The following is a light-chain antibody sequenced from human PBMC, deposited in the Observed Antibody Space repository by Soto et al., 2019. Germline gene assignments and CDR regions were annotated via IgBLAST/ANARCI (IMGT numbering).Light chain of an antibody. Sequence: EIVLTQSPGTLSLSPGERATLSCRASQSVSSSYFAWYQQKPGQAPRLLINGASSRATGIPDRFSGGGSGTDFTLTISRLEPEDFAVYYCQLYGSSVTFGGGTKVEIK. CDR1: QSVSSSY. CDR2: GAS. J-gene: IGKJ4*01. CDR3: QLYGSSVT. V-gene: IGKV3-20*01.